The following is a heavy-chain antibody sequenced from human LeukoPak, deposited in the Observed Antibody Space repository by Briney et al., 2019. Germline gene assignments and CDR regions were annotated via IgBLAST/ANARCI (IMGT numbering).Heavy chain of an antibody. J-gene: IGHJ5*02. Sequence: GASVKVSCKPSGYTFTGYSFHWVRQAPGQGLEWMGWINPNSGDTNYAQKFQGRVTMTRDTSNSTAYMEMSRLRSDDTAVYYCARVGEWGYQRPRQDKWFDPWGQGTLVTVSS. CDR1: GYTFTGYS. V-gene: IGHV1-2*02. CDR3: ARVGEWGYQRPRQDKWFDP. D-gene: IGHD6-25*01. CDR2: INPNSGDT.